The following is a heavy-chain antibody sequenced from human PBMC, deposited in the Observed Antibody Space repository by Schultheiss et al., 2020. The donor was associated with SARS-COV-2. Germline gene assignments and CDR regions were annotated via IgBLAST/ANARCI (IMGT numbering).Heavy chain of an antibody. Sequence: SETLSLTCAVYGGSFSGYYWSWIRQPPGKGLEWIGYIYYSGSTNYNPSLKSRVTISVDTSKNQFSLKLSSVTAADTAVYYCARDWSAAGNGYWGQGTLVTVSS. CDR1: GGSFSGYY. J-gene: IGHJ4*02. D-gene: IGHD6-13*01. V-gene: IGHV4-59*12. CDR3: ARDWSAAGNGY. CDR2: IYYSGST.